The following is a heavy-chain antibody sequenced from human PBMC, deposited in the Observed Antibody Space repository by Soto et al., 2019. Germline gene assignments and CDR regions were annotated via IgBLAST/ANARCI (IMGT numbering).Heavy chain of an antibody. D-gene: IGHD4-4*01. CDR3: ARDVTYGMDV. J-gene: IGHJ6*02. Sequence: GASVKVSCKASGGTFSSYAISWVRQAPGQGPEWMGGIIPIFGTANYAQKFQGRVTITADESTSTAYMELSSLRSEDTAVYYCARDVTYGMDVWGQGTTVTVSS. CDR1: GGTFSSYA. CDR2: IIPIFGTA. V-gene: IGHV1-69*13.